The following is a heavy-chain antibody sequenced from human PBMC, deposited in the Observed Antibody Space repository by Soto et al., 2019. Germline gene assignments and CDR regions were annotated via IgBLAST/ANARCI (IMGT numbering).Heavy chain of an antibody. V-gene: IGHV1-8*01. D-gene: IGHD3-9*01. CDR1: GYTFTSYD. CDR2: MNPNSGNT. Sequence: AASVKVSCKASGYTFTSYDINWVRQATGQGLEWMGWMNPNSGNTGYAQKFQGRVTMTRNTSISTAYMELSSLRSEDTAVYYCARDWVYYDILTGYYNPRAFDIWGQGTMVTVSS. CDR3: ARDWVYYDILTGYYNPRAFDI. J-gene: IGHJ3*02.